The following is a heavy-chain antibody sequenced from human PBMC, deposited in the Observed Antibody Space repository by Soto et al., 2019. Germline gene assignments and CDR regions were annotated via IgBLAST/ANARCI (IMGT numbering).Heavy chain of an antibody. CDR3: ATHRXXXXXXXI. V-gene: IGHV5-10-1*03. D-gene: IGHD6-19*01. J-gene: IGHJ1*01. CDR2: INPSDSYT. CDR1: GYSFTNYW. Sequence: EVQLVQSGAEVKKPGESLRISCKGSGYSFTNYWISWVRQMPGKGLEWMGRINPSDSYTTYSLSFEGHVTISVDKSXXXXXXQWTXXXXXXXXXXYCATHRXXXXXXXIWG.